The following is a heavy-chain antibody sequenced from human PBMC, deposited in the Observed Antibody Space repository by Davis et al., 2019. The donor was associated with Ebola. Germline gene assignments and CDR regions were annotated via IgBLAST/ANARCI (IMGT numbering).Heavy chain of an antibody. CDR2: IYPDDSDT. CDR3: ARLMSDGTMDV. Sequence: GESLKISCKGSGYDFSNFWIGWVRHMSGKGLEWMAIIYPDDSDTTYSPTFQGQVTVSADKSIRTAYLQWSSLKASDTAMYYCARLMSDGTMDVWGQGTTVTVSS. D-gene: IGHD1-1*01. J-gene: IGHJ6*02. V-gene: IGHV5-51*01. CDR1: GYDFSNFW.